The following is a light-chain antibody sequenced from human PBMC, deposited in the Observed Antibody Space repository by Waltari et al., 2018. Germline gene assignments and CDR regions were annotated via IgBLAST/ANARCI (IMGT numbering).Light chain of an antibody. CDR1: PTVSTY. V-gene: IGKV3-11*01. Sequence: IVLTQSPATLSLSPGERATPSCRASPTVSTYLAWFQQKPGQAPRLLIYDASNRAPGIPARFSGSGSGTDFSLTISSLEPEDFAVYYCLQRSLWPWTFGQGTKVAVK. CDR3: LQRSLWPWT. J-gene: IGKJ1*01. CDR2: DAS.